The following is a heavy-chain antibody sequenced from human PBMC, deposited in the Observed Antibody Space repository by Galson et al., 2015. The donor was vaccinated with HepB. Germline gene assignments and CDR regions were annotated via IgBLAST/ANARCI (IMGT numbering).Heavy chain of an antibody. D-gene: IGHD2-15*01. CDR2: IKSKTDGGTT. V-gene: IGHV3-15*07. CDR3: TTVRLGGGWDPRDAFDI. CDR1: GFTFSNAW. Sequence: SLRLSCAASGFTFSNAWMNWVRQAPGKGLEWVGRIKSKTDGGTTDYAAPVKGRFTISRDDSKNTLYLQMNSLKTEDTAVYYCTTVRLGGGWDPRDAFDIWGQGTMVTVSS. J-gene: IGHJ3*02.